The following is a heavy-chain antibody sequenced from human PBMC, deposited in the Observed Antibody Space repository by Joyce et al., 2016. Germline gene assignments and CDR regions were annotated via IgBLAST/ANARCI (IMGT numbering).Heavy chain of an antibody. D-gene: IGHD6-13*01. CDR2: INEDGSDK. CDR3: TRGSGTGWFDP. CDR1: GFSFRYFW. J-gene: IGHJ5*02. V-gene: IGHV3-7*03. Sequence: EVYLVESGGGLVQPGGSLRLSCAASGFSFRYFWMDWVRQAPGKGLEWVAQINEDGSDKNYMDSLRGRFTISRDNAKNSVDLQINSLRVEDTAVYYCTRGSGTGWFDPWGQGTLVTVSS.